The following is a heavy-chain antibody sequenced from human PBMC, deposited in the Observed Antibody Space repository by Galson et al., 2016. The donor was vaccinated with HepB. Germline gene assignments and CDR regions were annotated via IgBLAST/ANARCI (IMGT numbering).Heavy chain of an antibody. D-gene: IGHD4-23*01. CDR1: GFTFDDYA. V-gene: IGHV3-49*03. CDR3: TNGGADGKAFDL. Sequence: SLRLSCAASGFTFDDYAMTWFRQAPGQGLEWVGMIRSKAYGGTTEYAAFVKGTFSISRDDSKSIAYLQMNSLKTEDKAVYYCTNGGADGKAFDLWGQGTMVSVSS. CDR2: IRSKAYGGTT. J-gene: IGHJ3*01.